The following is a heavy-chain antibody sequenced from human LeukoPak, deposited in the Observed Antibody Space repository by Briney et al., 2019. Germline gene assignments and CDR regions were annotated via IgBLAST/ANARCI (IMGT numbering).Heavy chain of an antibody. V-gene: IGHV4-4*07. Sequence: SETLSLTCSVSGDSISYFYWSWIRQAAGKGLEWIGRVASSGNTDYNASLKSRVTMSVDTSKNQLSLKVISVTAADTAVYYCARGSTSLWFGELYVWFDPWGQGTLVTVSS. D-gene: IGHD3-10*01. CDR3: ARGSTSLWFGELYVWFDP. CDR1: GDSISYFY. CDR2: VASSGNT. J-gene: IGHJ5*02.